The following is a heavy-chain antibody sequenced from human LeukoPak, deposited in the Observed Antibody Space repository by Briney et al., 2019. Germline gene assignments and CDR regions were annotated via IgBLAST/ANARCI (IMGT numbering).Heavy chain of an antibody. Sequence: GGSLRLSCAASGFTFSSYAMHWVRQAPGKGLEWVAVISYDGSNKYYADSVKGRFTISGDNSKNTLYLQMNSLRAEDTAVYYCARDLLPGRYDSSGYYLPHYWGQGTLVTVSS. J-gene: IGHJ4*02. D-gene: IGHD3-22*01. CDR2: ISYDGSNK. V-gene: IGHV3-30-3*01. CDR1: GFTFSSYA. CDR3: ARDLLPGRYDSSGYYLPHY.